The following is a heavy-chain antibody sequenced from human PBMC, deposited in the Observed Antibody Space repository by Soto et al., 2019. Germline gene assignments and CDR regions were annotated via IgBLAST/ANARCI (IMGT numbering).Heavy chain of an antibody. J-gene: IGHJ6*02. CDR1: GGSISSINHY. Sequence: QLQLQESGPGLVKPSETLSLTCAVSGGSISSINHYWGWIRLPPGKGLEWIGGIYYFGSTYYNPSLKSRVTISVDTSKNQFSLKLSSVTAADTAVYYCARALGHCVITSCYGSQYYYGMDVWGQGTTVTVSS. D-gene: IGHD2-2*01. CDR2: IYYFGST. CDR3: ARALGHCVITSCYGSQYYYGMDV. V-gene: IGHV4-39*01.